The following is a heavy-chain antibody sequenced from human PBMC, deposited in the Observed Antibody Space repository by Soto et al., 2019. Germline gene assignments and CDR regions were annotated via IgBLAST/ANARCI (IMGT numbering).Heavy chain of an antibody. CDR1: GGSISSGGYY. CDR3: ARSFGVAAAGPFDY. J-gene: IGHJ4*02. Sequence: QVQLQESGPGLVKPSQTLSLTCTVSGGSISSGGYYWSWIRQHPGKGLGWIGYIYYSGSTYYNPSLKSRVTISVDTSKNQFSLKLSAVTAADTAVYYYARSFGVAAAGPFDYWGQGTLVTVSS. CDR2: IYYSGST. V-gene: IGHV4-31*03. D-gene: IGHD6-13*01.